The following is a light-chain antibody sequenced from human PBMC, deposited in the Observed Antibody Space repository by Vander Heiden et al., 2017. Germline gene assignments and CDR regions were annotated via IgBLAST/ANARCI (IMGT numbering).Light chain of an antibody. J-gene: IGLJ2*01. Sequence: SYVLTQPPSVSVAPGQTARITCGGNNIGSNSVHWYQQKPGQAPVLVVYDDGDRPSGIPDRFSGSNSGNTATLTISRVEAGDEADYYCQVWDSSSDHVVFGGGTKLTVL. CDR2: DDG. V-gene: IGLV3-21*02. CDR1: NIGSNS. CDR3: QVWDSSSDHVV.